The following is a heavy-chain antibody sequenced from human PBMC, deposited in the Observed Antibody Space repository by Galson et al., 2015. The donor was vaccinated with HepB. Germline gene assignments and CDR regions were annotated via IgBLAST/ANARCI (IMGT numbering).Heavy chain of an antibody. CDR2: IRYDGNNK. V-gene: IGHV3-30*02. CDR3: AKDLAAGRLLWFGKNYVMDG. J-gene: IGHJ6*02. CDR1: GFTLSSYG. Sequence: SLRLSCAASGFTLSSYGMHWVRQAPGKGLEWEAFIRYDGNNKYYADSVKGRFTISRENSKKTLYLQMNSLRAEDTAVYYCAKDLAAGRLLWFGKNYVMDGGGQGTTVTVSS. D-gene: IGHD3-10*01.